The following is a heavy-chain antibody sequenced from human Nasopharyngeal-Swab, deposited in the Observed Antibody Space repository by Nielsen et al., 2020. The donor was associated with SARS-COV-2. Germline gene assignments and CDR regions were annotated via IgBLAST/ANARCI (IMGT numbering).Heavy chain of an antibody. Sequence: GESLKISCAASGFTFSDHYIDWVRQAPGKGLEWVGRTRNKANSYTTDFAASVKGRFTISRDDSKNSLYLQMNSLKTEDTAVYYCARDGAVGGFDIWGQGTMVTVSS. V-gene: IGHV3-72*01. CDR2: TRNKANSYTT. CDR1: GFTFSDHY. D-gene: IGHD3-10*01. J-gene: IGHJ3*02. CDR3: ARDGAVGGFDI.